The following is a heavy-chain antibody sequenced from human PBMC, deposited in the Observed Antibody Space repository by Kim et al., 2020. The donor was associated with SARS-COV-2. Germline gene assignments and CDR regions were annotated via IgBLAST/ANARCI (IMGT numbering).Heavy chain of an antibody. CDR3: ARVAKGLPFDY. D-gene: IGHD3-3*02. CDR2: IYYSGST. Sequence: SETLSLTCTVSGGSISSGGYYWSWIRQHPGKGLEWIGYIYYSGSTYYNPSLKSRVTISVDTSKNQFSLKLSSVTAADTAVYYCARVAKGLPFDYWGQGTLVTVSS. J-gene: IGHJ4*02. CDR1: GGSISSGGYY. V-gene: IGHV4-31*03.